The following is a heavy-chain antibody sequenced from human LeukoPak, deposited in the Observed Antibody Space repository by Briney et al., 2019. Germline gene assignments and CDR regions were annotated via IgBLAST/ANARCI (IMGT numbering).Heavy chain of an antibody. CDR2: IYNDGGT. CDR1: GFTVRSNY. CDR3: ARLYYDILTAIRN. D-gene: IGHD3-9*01. Sequence: GGSLRLSCAASGFTVRSNYMSWVRQAPGKGLEWVSIIYNDGGTYYADSVKGRFTISRDNSKNTLFLQMNSLSAEDTAVYFCARLYYDILTAIRNWGQGTLVTVSS. V-gene: IGHV3-53*01. J-gene: IGHJ4*02.